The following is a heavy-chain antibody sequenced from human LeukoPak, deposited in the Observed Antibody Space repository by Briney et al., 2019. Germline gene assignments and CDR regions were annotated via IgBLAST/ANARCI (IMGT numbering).Heavy chain of an antibody. CDR1: GGTFSSYA. Sequence: SVKVSCKASGGTFSSYAISWVRQAPGQGLEWMGGIIPIFGTANYAQKFQGRVTITADESTSTAYMELSSLRSEDTAVYYCARDGYYYDSSGYYWGQGTLVTVSS. D-gene: IGHD3-22*01. CDR3: ARDGYYYDSSGYY. V-gene: IGHV1-69*01. CDR2: IIPIFGTA. J-gene: IGHJ4*02.